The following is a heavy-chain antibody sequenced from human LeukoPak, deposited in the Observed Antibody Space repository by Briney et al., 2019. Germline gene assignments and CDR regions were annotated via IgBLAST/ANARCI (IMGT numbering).Heavy chain of an antibody. CDR2: IYPGDSDT. CDR3: ARRLVRGVIDY. D-gene: IGHD3-10*01. J-gene: IGHJ4*02. V-gene: IGHV5-51*01. Sequence: GESLKISCKASGYIFTSYWIVWVRQMPGEGLEWMGVIYPGDSDTRYSPSFQGQVTISAYKSISTAYLQWSSLKASDTAMYYCARRLVRGVIDYWGQGTLVTVSS. CDR1: GYIFTSYW.